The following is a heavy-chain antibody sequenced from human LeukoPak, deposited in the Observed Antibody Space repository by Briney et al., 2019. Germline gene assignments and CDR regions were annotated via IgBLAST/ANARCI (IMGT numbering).Heavy chain of an antibody. J-gene: IGHJ4*02. D-gene: IGHD5-18*01. CDR3: TLRGYSYGPVDY. Sequence: PGGSLRLSCAASGFTFSNAWMSWVRQAPGKGLEWVGRIKSKTDGGTTDYAAPVKGRFTISRDDSKSTLYLQMNSLKTEDTAVYYCTLRGYSYGPVDYWGQGTLVTVSS. V-gene: IGHV3-15*01. CDR1: GFTFSNAW. CDR2: IKSKTDGGTT.